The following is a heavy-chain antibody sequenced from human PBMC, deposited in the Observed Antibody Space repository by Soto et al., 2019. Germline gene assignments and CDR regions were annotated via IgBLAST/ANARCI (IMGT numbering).Heavy chain of an antibody. Sequence: NPSETLSLTCTVSGGSISSGGYYWSWIRQHPGKGLEWIGYIYYSGSTYYNPSLKSRVTISVDTSKNQFSLKLSSVTAADTAVYYCAREQHSSGTVIYWYFDLWGRGTLVTVS. J-gene: IGHJ2*01. CDR1: GGSISSGGYY. CDR3: AREQHSSGTVIYWYFDL. CDR2: IYYSGST. V-gene: IGHV4-31*03. D-gene: IGHD6-19*01.